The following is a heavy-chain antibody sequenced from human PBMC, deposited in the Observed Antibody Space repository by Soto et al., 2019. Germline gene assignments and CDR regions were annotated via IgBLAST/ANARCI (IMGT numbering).Heavy chain of an antibody. Sequence: GGSLRLSCAASGCTFSDYYMSWSRQAPGKGREWGSYISSSGSTIYYANSVKGRVTISRDNAKNSLYRQMTRLRAEYSSAYYCASDGRFSLDYWGQGTLVTVSS. CDR1: GCTFSDYY. D-gene: IGHD3-16*01. V-gene: IGHV3-11*04. J-gene: IGHJ4*02. CDR2: ISSSGSTI. CDR3: ASDGRFSLDY.